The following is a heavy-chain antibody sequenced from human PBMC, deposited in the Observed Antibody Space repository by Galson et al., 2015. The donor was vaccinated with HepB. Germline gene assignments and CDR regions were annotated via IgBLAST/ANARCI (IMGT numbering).Heavy chain of an antibody. J-gene: IGHJ5*02. CDR3: ARGGGDYYDSSGYYYGGNWFDP. CDR1: GGTFSSYA. CDR2: IIPIFGTA. V-gene: IGHV1-69*01. D-gene: IGHD3-22*01. Sequence: CKASGGTFSSYAISWVRQAPGQGLEWMGGIIPIFGTANYAQKFQGRVTITADESTSTAYMELSSLRSEDAAVYYCARGGGDYYDSSGYYYGGNWFDPWGQGTLVTVSS.